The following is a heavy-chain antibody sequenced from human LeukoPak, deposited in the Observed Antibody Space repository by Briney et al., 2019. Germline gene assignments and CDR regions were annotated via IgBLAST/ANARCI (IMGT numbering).Heavy chain of an antibody. CDR1: GFTFSSYA. J-gene: IGHJ4*02. V-gene: IGHV3-30-3*01. Sequence: GGSLRLSCAASGFTFSSYAMHWVRQAPGKGLEWVAVISYDGSNKYYADSVKGRFTISRDNSKNTLYLQMNSLRAEDTAVYYCARSGSPPSPLDYWGQGTLVTVSS. CDR3: ARSGSPPSPLDY. D-gene: IGHD6-13*01. CDR2: ISYDGSNK.